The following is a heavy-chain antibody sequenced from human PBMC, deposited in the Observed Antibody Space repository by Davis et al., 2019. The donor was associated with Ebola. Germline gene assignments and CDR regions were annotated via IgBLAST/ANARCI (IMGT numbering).Heavy chain of an antibody. Sequence: GGSLRLSCAASGFTVSSNYMSWVRQAPGKGLEWVSAISGSGGSTYYADSVKGRFTISRDNSKNTLYLQMNSLKTEDTAVYYCTQASGGGDYWGQGTLVTVSS. CDR2: ISGSGGST. V-gene: IGHV3-23*01. D-gene: IGHD6-19*01. CDR1: GFTVSSNY. CDR3: TQASGGGDY. J-gene: IGHJ4*02.